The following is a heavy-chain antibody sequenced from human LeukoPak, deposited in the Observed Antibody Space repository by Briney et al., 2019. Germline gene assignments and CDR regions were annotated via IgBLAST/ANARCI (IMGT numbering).Heavy chain of an antibody. CDR2: IYYSGST. J-gene: IGHJ6*03. D-gene: IGHD3-22*01. V-gene: IGHV4-59*12. CDR3: ARVQQERRSGYYHQSSNSNYYYYMDV. Sequence: PSETLSLTCTVSGGSISSYYWSWIRQPPGKGLEYIGYIYYSGSTNYNPSLKSRVTISVDTSKNQFSLKLSSVTAADTAVYYCARVQQERRSGYYHQSSNSNYYYYMDVWGKGTTVTISS. CDR1: GGSISSYY.